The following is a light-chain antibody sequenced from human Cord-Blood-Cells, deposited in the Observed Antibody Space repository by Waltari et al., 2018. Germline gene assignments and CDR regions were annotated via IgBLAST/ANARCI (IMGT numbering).Light chain of an antibody. J-gene: IGLJ2*01. CDR3: SSYTSGSTVV. CDR2: EVS. Sequence: QSALIHPASVPGSPGQSITISCTGTSSDVGGYNYVSWYQQHPGKAPKLMSYEVSNRPSGVSNRVSGSKSGNTASLTISGLQAGDEADYYCSSYTSGSTVVFGGGAKLTVL. CDR1: SSDVGGYNY. V-gene: IGLV2-14*01.